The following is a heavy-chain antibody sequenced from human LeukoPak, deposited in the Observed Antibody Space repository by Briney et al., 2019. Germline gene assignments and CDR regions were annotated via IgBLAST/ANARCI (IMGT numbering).Heavy chain of an antibody. D-gene: IGHD3-10*01. CDR2: IWYDGSNT. CDR1: GFTFSRYG. CDR3: ARQADFGSGSYYVDAFDI. J-gene: IGHJ3*02. V-gene: IGHV3-33*01. Sequence: GGSLRLSCAASGFTFSRYGMHWVRQAPGTGLEWGADIWYDGSNTYHADSVKGRFTISRDNFKNTLYLQLNSLRAEDTAVYYCARQADFGSGSYYVDAFDIWGQGTMVTVSS.